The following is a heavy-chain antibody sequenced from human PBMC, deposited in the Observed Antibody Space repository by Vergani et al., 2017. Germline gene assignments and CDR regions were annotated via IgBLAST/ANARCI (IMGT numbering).Heavy chain of an antibody. V-gene: IGHV3-30*02. Sequence: QVHLVESGGGVVQPGGSLRLSCSASGFKFSSYGFHWVRQAPGKGLEWVAFIWNDGNKEFYADSVKGRFTISRDNSKNTLFLHMNSLRPEDTAVYYCAKVGRSEVAGTFGAFDIWGQGTMVTVSS. J-gene: IGHJ3*02. D-gene: IGHD6-19*01. CDR2: IWNDGNKE. CDR3: AKVGRSEVAGTFGAFDI. CDR1: GFKFSSYG.